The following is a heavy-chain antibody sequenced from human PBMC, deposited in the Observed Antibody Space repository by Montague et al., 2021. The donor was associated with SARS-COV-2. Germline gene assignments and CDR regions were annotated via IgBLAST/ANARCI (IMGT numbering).Heavy chain of an antibody. CDR2: TNYRSKWHY. CDR1: GDSVSSNNVA. D-gene: IGHD3-10*01. CDR3: ARGRPPMVRGVIGFDP. J-gene: IGHJ5*02. Sequence: CAISGDSVSSNNVAWNWIRQSPSRGLEWLGRTNYRSKWHYDYAVSVKSRILIIPNTSENQFSLRLNSVTPEDTAVYYCARGRPPMVRGVIGFDPWGQGTLVTVSS. V-gene: IGHV6-1*01.